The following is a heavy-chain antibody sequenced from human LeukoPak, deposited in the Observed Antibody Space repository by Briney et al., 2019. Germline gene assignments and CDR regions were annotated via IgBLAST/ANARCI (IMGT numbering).Heavy chain of an antibody. CDR2: INPNSGGT. CDR1: GYTFIGYY. D-gene: IGHD3-3*01. V-gene: IGHV1-2*02. CDR3: AREVLLRFLESANMDV. Sequence: ASVKVSCKASGYTFIGYYMHWVRQAPGQGLEWMGWINPNSGGTNYAQKFQGRVTMTRDTSISTAYMELSRLRSDDTAVYYCAREVLLRFLESANMDVWGQGTTVTVSS. J-gene: IGHJ6*02.